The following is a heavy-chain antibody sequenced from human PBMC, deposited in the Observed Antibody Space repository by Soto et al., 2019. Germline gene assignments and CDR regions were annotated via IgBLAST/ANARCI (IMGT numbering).Heavy chain of an antibody. J-gene: IGHJ3*02. D-gene: IGHD6-13*01. CDR2: IYYSGST. CDR1: GHPLGILD. CDR3: ASGCSSTWPNDAFAI. Sequence: TLALASASSGHPLGILDRSSLPEPPGKGLEWIGYIYYSGSTNYNPSLKSRVTISVHKSKKQFSLKLSCVTAAAMDVYFCASGCSSTWPNDAFAIWGQG. V-gene: IGHV4-59*01.